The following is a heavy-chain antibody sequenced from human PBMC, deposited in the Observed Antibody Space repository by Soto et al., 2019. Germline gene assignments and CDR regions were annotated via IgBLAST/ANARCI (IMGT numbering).Heavy chain of an antibody. Sequence: PGESLKISCKGSGYSFTSYWIGWVRQMPGKGLEWMGIIYPGDSDTRYSPSFQGQVTISADKSISTAYLQWSSLKASDTAMYYCARQHSFGSSSWYDPNYDAFDIWGQGTMVTVSS. D-gene: IGHD6-13*01. CDR3: ARQHSFGSSSWYDPNYDAFDI. CDR1: GYSFTSYW. J-gene: IGHJ3*02. CDR2: IYPGDSDT. V-gene: IGHV5-51*01.